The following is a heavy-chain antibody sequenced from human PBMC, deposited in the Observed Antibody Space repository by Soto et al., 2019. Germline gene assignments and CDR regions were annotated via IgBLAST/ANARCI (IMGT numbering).Heavy chain of an antibody. CDR3: ARDLTVTYYYYGMDV. J-gene: IGHJ6*02. CDR2: IWYDGSNK. Sequence: QVQLVESGGGVVQPGRSLRLSCAASGFTFSSYGMHWVRQAPGKGLEWVAVIWYDGSNKYYADSVKGRFTIPRDNSKNTLYLQMNSLSAEDTAVYYCARDLTVTYYYYGMDVWGQGTTVTVSS. D-gene: IGHD4-17*01. CDR1: GFTFSSYG. V-gene: IGHV3-33*01.